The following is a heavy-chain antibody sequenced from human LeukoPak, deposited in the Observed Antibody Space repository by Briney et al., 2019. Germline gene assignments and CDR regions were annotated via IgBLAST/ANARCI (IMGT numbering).Heavy chain of an antibody. CDR1: GGSISSYY. CDR3: ARETVLLEEYYFDY. CDR2: MYNSGST. D-gene: IGHD3-3*01. Sequence: SETLSLTCTVSGGSISSYYWSWIRQPAGKGLEWIGSMYNSGSTYYNPSLKSRVTISLDTSKNQFSLKLSSVTAADTAVYYCARETVLLEEYYFDYWGQGTLVTVSS. V-gene: IGHV4-4*07. J-gene: IGHJ4*02.